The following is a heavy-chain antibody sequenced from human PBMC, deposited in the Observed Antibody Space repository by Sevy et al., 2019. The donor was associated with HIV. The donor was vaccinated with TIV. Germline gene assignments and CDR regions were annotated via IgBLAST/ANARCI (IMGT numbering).Heavy chain of an antibody. J-gene: IGHJ3*02. CDR1: GFTFSSFA. Sequence: GGSPRLSCAASGFTFSSFAMSWVRQTPGKGLEWVSGLNGSGGRTYYPDSVKGRFTISRDNSKNTLYLQMNSLRAEDTAIYYCAKDTDSGSYLNDAFDIWGQGTMVTVSS. V-gene: IGHV3-23*01. CDR3: AKDTDSGSYLNDAFDI. CDR2: LNGSGGRT. D-gene: IGHD1-26*01.